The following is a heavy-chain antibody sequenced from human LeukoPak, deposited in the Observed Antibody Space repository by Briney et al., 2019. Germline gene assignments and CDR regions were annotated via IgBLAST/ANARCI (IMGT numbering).Heavy chain of an antibody. Sequence: GRSLRLSCAASGFTFSSYGTHWVRQAPGKGLEWVAVIWYDGSNKYYADSVKGRFTISRDNSKNTLYLQMNSLRAEDTAVYYCVRDPFTMVRGVMLDYWGQGTLVTVSS. CDR1: GFTFSSYG. CDR2: IWYDGSNK. D-gene: IGHD3-10*01. J-gene: IGHJ4*02. CDR3: VRDPFTMVRGVMLDY. V-gene: IGHV3-33*01.